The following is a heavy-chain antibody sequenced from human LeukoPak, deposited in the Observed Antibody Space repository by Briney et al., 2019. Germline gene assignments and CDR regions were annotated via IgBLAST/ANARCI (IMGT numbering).Heavy chain of an antibody. J-gene: IGHJ4*02. D-gene: IGHD4-17*01. CDR1: VGSLSSSSYY. CDR2: IYYRGST. CDR3: ARAYGDYHLRD. Sequence: SETLSLTCTVSVGSLSSSSYYGGGMRRPPERGREGVGSIYYRGSTYYNPSLTSPVTISVDTSKSQFSLKLTYVTAADTAVYYCARAYGDYHLRDWGQGTLVTVSS. V-gene: IGHV4-39*01.